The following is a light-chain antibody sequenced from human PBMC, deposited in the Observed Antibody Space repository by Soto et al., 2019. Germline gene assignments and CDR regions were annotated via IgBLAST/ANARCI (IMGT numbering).Light chain of an antibody. CDR2: GAS. CDR3: QQYNNWPRT. J-gene: IGKJ1*01. V-gene: IGKV3-15*01. Sequence: EIVLTQSPATLSMSPGERATLSCRASQSVNSNLAWYQQKPGQAPRLLIYGASTRATGIPARFGGSGSGTGFTLTISSLQSKDLAVYYGQQYNNWPRTCGQGTRVEIK. CDR1: QSVNSN.